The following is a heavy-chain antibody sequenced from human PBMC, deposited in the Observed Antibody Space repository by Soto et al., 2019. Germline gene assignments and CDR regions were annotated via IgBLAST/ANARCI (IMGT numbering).Heavy chain of an antibody. V-gene: IGHV3-15*07. CDR1: SVSNAW. D-gene: IGHD3-9*01. Sequence: SVSNAWMNWVRQAPGKGLEWVGRIKSKTDGGTTDYAAPVKGRFTISSDDSKNTLYLQMNSLKTEDTAVYYCTTDHVDWLPGIDYWGQGTLVTVSS. CDR2: IKSKTDGGTT. CDR3: TTDHVDWLPGIDY. J-gene: IGHJ4*02.